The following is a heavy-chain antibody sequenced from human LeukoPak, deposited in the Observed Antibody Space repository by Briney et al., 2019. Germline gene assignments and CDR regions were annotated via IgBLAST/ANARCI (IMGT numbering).Heavy chain of an antibody. J-gene: IGHJ4*02. CDR2: INPNSGGT. V-gene: IGHV1-2*02. Sequence: GASVKVSCKASGGTFSSYAISWVRQAPGQGLEWMGWINPNSGGTNYAQKFQGRVTMTRDTSISTAYMELSRLRSDDTAVYYCARDRKTDEDSSGWYDYWGQGTLVTVSS. CDR1: GGTFSSYA. D-gene: IGHD6-19*01. CDR3: ARDRKTDEDSSGWYDY.